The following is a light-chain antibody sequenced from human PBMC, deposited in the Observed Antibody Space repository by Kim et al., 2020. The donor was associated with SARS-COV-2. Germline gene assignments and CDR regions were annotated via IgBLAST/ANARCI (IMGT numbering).Light chain of an antibody. J-gene: IGKJ1*01. CDR3: QQYNRFSWT. Sequence: ASGGDKVTITCRAGQNIVSWLASYHQKPGRAPHVLMYKAASLDSGVPSTFIGGGSGTEFTLTISTLQPDDFATYYCQQYNRFSWTFGRGTKVDIK. CDR1: QNIVSW. CDR2: KAA. V-gene: IGKV1-5*03.